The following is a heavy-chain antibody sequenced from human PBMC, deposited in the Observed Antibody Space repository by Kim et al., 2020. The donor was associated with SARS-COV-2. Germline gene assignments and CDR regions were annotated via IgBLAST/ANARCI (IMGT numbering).Heavy chain of an antibody. V-gene: IGHV4-39*01. CDR3: ARSGDFWSGYQGRMDV. J-gene: IGHJ6*02. Sequence: SETLSLTCTVSCGSISSSSYYWGWIRQPPGKGLEWIGSIYYSGSTYYNPSLKSRVTISVDTSKNQFSLKLSSVTAADTAVYYCARSGDFWSGYQGRMDVWGQGTTVTVSS. CDR2: IYYSGST. D-gene: IGHD3-3*01. CDR1: CGSISSSSYY.